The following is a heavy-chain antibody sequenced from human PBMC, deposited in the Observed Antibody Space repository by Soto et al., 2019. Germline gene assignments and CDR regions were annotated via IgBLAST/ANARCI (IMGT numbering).Heavy chain of an antibody. V-gene: IGHV1-8*01. Sequence: QVQLVQSGAEVKKPGASVKVSCKASGYTFTSYDINWVRQATGQGLEWMGWMNPNSGNTTYAQKFQDRVTMTRTTSITTAYMELSSLRSEDTAVYYCAREVEYSYGVGFWGQGTLVTVSS. D-gene: IGHD5-18*01. CDR3: AREVEYSYGVGF. CDR2: MNPNSGNT. CDR1: GYTFTSYD. J-gene: IGHJ4*02.